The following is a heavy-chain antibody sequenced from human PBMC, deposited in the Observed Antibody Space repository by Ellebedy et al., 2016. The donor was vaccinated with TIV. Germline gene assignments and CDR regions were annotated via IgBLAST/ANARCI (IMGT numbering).Heavy chain of an antibody. D-gene: IGHD3-3*01. CDR3: ARGSRITIFGVVRGVDY. CDR1: GGSFSGYY. J-gene: IGHJ4*02. V-gene: IGHV4-34*01. Sequence: SETLSLXCAVYGGSFSGYYWTWLRQPPGKGLEWIGEANEGGSTNYNPSLKSRVTISVDTSKNQFSLKLSSVTAADTAVYYCARGSRITIFGVVRGVDYWGQGTLVTVSS. CDR2: ANEGGST.